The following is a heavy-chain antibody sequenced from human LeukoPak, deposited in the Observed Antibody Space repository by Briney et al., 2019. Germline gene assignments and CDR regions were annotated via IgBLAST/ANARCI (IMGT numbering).Heavy chain of an antibody. Sequence: GGSLRLSCAASGFTFSSYAMSWVRQTPGQGLEWVSAISGGGDITYYADSVTGRFTISRDNSKDTLFLQMHSLRPGDTAVYYCVREDTPATANYWGQGTLVTISS. CDR1: GFTFSSYA. J-gene: IGHJ4*02. CDR3: VREDTPATANY. CDR2: ISGGGDIT. V-gene: IGHV3-23*01. D-gene: IGHD2-21*02.